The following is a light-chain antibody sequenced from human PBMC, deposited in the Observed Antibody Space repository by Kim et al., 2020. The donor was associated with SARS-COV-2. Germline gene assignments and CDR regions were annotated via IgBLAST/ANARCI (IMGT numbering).Light chain of an antibody. CDR3: QQYGSFPLT. CDR2: AAS. V-gene: IGKV1-16*02. Sequence: ACVGDTVTISCRASQSINNFLTWFQQKPGEAPKSLIYAASTLQSGVPSKFSASGSGTDFALTISSLQPEDFATYYCQQYGSFPLTFGEGTKVDIK. J-gene: IGKJ4*01. CDR1: QSINNF.